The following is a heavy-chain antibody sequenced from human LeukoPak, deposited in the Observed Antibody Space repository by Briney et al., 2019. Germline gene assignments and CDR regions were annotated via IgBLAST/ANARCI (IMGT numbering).Heavy chain of an antibody. CDR2: IYYSGST. D-gene: IGHD4-23*01. J-gene: IGHJ4*02. Sequence: SETLSLTCTVSGGSISSGGYYWSWIRQHPGKGLEWIGYIYYSGSTYYNPSLKSRVTISVDTSKNQFSLKLSSVTAADTAVYYCARGWDPRWYFYFDYWGQGTLVTVSS. CDR1: GGSISSGGYY. V-gene: IGHV4-31*03. CDR3: ARGWDPRWYFYFDY.